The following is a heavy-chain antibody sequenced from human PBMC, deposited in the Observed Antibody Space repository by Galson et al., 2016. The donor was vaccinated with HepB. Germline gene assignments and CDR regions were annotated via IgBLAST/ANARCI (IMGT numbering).Heavy chain of an antibody. CDR1: GFTFSSYA. V-gene: IGHV3-23*01. J-gene: IGHJ6*03. D-gene: IGHD6-13*01. Sequence: SLRLSCAASGFTFSSYAMSWVRQAPGKGLEWVSSTSSTGFTTLYADSVKGRFTISRDNSKNTLFLQVSSLRADDTAVYYCAKVPVAVAASRVYYYYYMDVWGQGTTVTVSS. CDR3: AKVPVAVAASRVYYYYYMDV. CDR2: TSSTGFTT.